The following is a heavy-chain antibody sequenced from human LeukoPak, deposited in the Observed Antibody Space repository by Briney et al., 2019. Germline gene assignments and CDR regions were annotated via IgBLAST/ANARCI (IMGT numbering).Heavy chain of an antibody. D-gene: IGHD7-27*01. CDR3: ARSMGPQANWGWYYFDY. V-gene: IGHV4-59*02. J-gene: IGHJ4*02. Sequence: GSLRLSCTVSGFTVSSNSWSWVRQPPGKGLEWIGYRSYTGSANYNPSLKSRLTISVDTSKNQFSLKLSSVTAADTAVYFCARSMGPQANWGWYYFDYWGQGTLVTVSS. CDR2: RSYTGSA. CDR1: GFTVSSNS.